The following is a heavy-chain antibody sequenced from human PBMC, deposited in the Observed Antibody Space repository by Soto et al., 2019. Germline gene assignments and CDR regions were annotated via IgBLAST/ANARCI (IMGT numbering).Heavy chain of an antibody. D-gene: IGHD6-6*01. CDR3: ARGGYSSSYRLDY. Sequence: SVKVSCKASGGTFSSYAMSWVRQRPGQGLEWMGGIMPIIGTANYAQKFQGRVTITADESTSTAYMELSSLRSEDTAVYYCARGGYSSSYRLDYWGQGTLVTV. V-gene: IGHV1-69*13. CDR2: IMPIIGTA. J-gene: IGHJ4*02. CDR1: GGTFSSYA.